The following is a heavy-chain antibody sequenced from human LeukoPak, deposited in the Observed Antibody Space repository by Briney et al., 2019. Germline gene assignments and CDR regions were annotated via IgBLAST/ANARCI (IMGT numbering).Heavy chain of an antibody. J-gene: IGHJ4*02. D-gene: IGHD4-23*01. Sequence: PSETLSLTCAVSGGSISSGGYFWSWIRHHPRKGLEWIGYISYSGITQYNPSLQNRVTISIDTSKKQFSLRLTSVTAADTAVYYCARDSLDYGGHWSLDYWGQGTLVTVSS. CDR3: ARDSLDYGGHWSLDY. CDR2: ISYSGIT. V-gene: IGHV4-31*11. CDR1: GGSISSGGYF.